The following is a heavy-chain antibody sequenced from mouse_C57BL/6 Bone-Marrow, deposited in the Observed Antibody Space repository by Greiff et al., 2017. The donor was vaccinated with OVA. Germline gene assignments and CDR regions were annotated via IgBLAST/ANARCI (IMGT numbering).Heavy chain of an antibody. Sequence: VQLKESGPVLVKPGASVKMSCKASGYTFTDYYMNWVKQSPGKSLEWIGVINPYNGGTSYNQKFKGKATLTVDKSSSTAYMELNSLTSEDSAVYYCARDYYGGSYYFDYWGQGTTLTVSS. V-gene: IGHV1-19*01. D-gene: IGHD1-1*01. CDR3: ARDYYGGSYYFDY. CDR2: INPYNGGT. J-gene: IGHJ2*01. CDR1: GYTFTDYY.